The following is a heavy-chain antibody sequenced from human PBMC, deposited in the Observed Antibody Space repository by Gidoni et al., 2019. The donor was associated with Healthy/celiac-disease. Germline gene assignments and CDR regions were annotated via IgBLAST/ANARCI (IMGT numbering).Heavy chain of an antibody. J-gene: IGHJ3*02. CDR3: ARTTRGYYDSSGYFNDAFDI. Sequence: QVTLKESGPVLVKPTETLTLTCTVSGFSLRTARMGVSWIRQPPGKALEWLAHIFSNDEKSYSTSLKSRLTISKDTSKSQVVLTMTNMDPVDTATYYCARTTRGYYDSSGYFNDAFDIWGQGTMVTVSS. V-gene: IGHV2-26*01. CDR1: GFSLRTARMG. D-gene: IGHD3-22*01. CDR2: IFSNDEK.